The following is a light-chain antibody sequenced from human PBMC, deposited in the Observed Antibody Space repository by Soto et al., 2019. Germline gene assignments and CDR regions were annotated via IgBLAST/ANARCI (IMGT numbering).Light chain of an antibody. J-gene: IGKJ1*01. CDR3: QQYNIWPLWT. V-gene: IGKV3-15*01. Sequence: EIVMTQSPATLSVSPGDRATLSCRASESVTSSLAWYQQTPGQPPRLLIYAASTRATDVPARFSGGGSETESTLTISSLQSEDFAVYFCQQYNIWPLWTFGQGTKVDIK. CDR1: ESVTSS. CDR2: AAS.